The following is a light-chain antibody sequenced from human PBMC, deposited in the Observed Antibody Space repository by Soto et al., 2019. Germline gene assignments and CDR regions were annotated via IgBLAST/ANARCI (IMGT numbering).Light chain of an antibody. J-gene: IGKJ1*01. CDR1: QSVSSTY. CDR2: GAS. CDR3: QQRSNWPWT. Sequence: EIVMTQSPATLSVSPGERATLSCGASQSVSSTYLAWYQQKPGQAPRLPIYGASNRATGIPARSTGSGPGTDFTLTISSLDPEDFPVYYCQQRSNWPWTFGPGTKV. V-gene: IGKV3D-11*02.